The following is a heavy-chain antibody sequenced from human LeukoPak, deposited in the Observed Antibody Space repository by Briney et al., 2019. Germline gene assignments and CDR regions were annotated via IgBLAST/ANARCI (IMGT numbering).Heavy chain of an antibody. D-gene: IGHD2-8*01. CDR2: IIPIFGTT. J-gene: IGHJ2*01. CDR3: AREGEGLGYCPYGACNWYFDL. CDR1: GYTFTDYY. Sequence: ASVKVSCKASGYTFTDYYMHWVRQAPGQGLEWMGGIIPIFGTTNYAQKFQGRVTITADKSTSTVYMELSSLRSEDTAVYYCAREGEGLGYCPYGACNWYFDLWGRGTLVTVSS. V-gene: IGHV1-69*06.